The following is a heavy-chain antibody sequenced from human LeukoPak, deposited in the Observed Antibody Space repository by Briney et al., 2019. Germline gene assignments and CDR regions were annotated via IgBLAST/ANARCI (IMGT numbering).Heavy chain of an antibody. D-gene: IGHD3-16*02. CDR2: INPNSGGT. J-gene: IGHJ3*02. CDR3: ARYRSVNDAFDI. V-gene: IGHV1-2*02. CDR1: GYTFTGYY. Sequence: ASVKVSCKASGYTFTGYYMHWVREAPGQGLEWMGWINPNSGGTNYAQKFQGRVTMTRDTSISTAYMELRSLRSDDTAVYYCARYRSVNDAFDIWGQGTMVTVSS.